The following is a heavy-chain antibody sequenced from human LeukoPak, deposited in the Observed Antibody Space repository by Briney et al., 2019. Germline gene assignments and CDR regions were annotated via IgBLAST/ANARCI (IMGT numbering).Heavy chain of an antibody. J-gene: IGHJ4*02. Sequence: GGSLRLSCAVSGFSVSSFGMSWVRQAPGKGVEWISAISLDGETTYYADSVKGRFIISRDNSKNTLYLQLSSLRVEDTAVYYCAQGYSSGWYPNWGQGSLVSVSS. CDR3: AQGYSSGWYPN. V-gene: IGHV3-23*01. CDR1: GFSVSSFG. D-gene: IGHD6-19*01. CDR2: ISLDGETT.